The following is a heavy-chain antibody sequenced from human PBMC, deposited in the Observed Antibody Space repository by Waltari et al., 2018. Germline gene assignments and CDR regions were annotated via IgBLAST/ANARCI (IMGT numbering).Heavy chain of an antibody. CDR3: ARDRTDFDY. CDR1: GFPFSSYS. Sequence: EVQLVESGGGLVQPGGSLRLSCAASGFPFSSYSLNWVRQAPGKGLEWVSYISSSSSTIYYADSVKGRFTISRDNAKNSLYLQMNSLRAEDTAVYYCARDRTDFDYWGQGTLVTVSS. CDR2: ISSSSSTI. J-gene: IGHJ4*02. V-gene: IGHV3-48*01.